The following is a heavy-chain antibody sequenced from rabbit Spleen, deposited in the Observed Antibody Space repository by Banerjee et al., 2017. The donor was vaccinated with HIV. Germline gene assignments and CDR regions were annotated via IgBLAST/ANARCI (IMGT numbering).Heavy chain of an antibody. V-gene: IGHV1S45*01. Sequence: QEQLVESGGGLVQPEGSLTLTCTVSGFSFSSSYWICWVRQAPGKGLEWIACIYAGSSGNTYYASWAKGRFTISKSSSTTVTLQMTSLTAADTATYFCARHHSGSGWGGDLWGQGTLVTVS. CDR2: IYAGSSGNT. CDR1: GFSFSSSYW. J-gene: IGHJ6*01. D-gene: IGHD4-1*01. CDR3: ARHHSGSGWGGDL.